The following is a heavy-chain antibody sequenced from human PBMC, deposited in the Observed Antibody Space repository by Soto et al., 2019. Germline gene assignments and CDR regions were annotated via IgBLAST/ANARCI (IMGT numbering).Heavy chain of an antibody. Sequence: SETLCLTCAVSGGYISSSNWWSWVRQPPGEGLEWIGEIYHSGSTNYNPSLKSRVTISVDKSKNQFSLKLSSVTAADTAVYYCARGGYYDFWSGYDHGMDVWGQGTTVTVSS. V-gene: IGHV4-4*02. J-gene: IGHJ6*02. CDR3: ARGGYYDFWSGYDHGMDV. D-gene: IGHD3-3*01. CDR1: GGYISSSNW. CDR2: IYHSGST.